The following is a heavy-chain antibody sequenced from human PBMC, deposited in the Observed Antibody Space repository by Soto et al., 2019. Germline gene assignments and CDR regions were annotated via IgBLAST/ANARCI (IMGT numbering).Heavy chain of an antibody. D-gene: IGHD6-19*01. J-gene: IGHJ5*02. Sequence: EVQLVESGGGLVQPGGSLRLSCAASGFTFSSYWLHWVRQAPGKGLVWVSRINSAGSSTPYADSVTGRFTISRNNAKNALYMQMNSLRAEDTAVYYCARDQSVAGPKTLFDPWGQGTLVTVSS. V-gene: IGHV3-74*01. CDR3: ARDQSVAGPKTLFDP. CDR1: GFTFSSYW. CDR2: INSAGSST.